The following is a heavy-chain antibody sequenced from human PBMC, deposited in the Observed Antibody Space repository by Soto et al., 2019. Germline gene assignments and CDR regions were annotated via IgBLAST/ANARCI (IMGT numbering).Heavy chain of an antibody. CDR2: ISGPSGVL. V-gene: IGHV3-11*01. Sequence: QMQLVESGGDLVRSGGSLKLSCVSSGFTFSDYFMHWMRQAPGKGLEWVSYISGPSGVLSYTDSVKGRFTISRDNAKDSLFLQLNNLRAEDTALYYCARGKYPGSVDVWGQGTMVTVSS. CDR3: ARGKYPGSVDV. CDR1: GFTFSDYF. J-gene: IGHJ3*01.